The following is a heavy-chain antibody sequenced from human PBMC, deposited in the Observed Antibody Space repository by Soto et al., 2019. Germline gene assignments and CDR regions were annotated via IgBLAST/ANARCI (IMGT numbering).Heavy chain of an antibody. D-gene: IGHD7-27*01. CDR2: INPSGDKI. CDR1: GYTFNIYY. V-gene: IGHV1-46*02. Sequence: QVQLVQSGAEVKKPGASVRVSCKASGYTFNIYYMYWVRQAPGQGLEWMGVINPSGDKITHAHKLQGRLTLTRDTPTSTAYMELSSLTSDDTAMYYCARGLGGDSDFWGQGTLVTVSS. J-gene: IGHJ4*02. CDR3: ARGLGGDSDF.